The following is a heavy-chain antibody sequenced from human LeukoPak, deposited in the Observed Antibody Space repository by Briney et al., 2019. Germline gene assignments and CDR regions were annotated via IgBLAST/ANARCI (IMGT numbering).Heavy chain of an antibody. CDR3: TSYDILTGYYYDAFDI. V-gene: IGHV3-73*01. CDR2: IRSKANSYAT. Sequence: QTGGSLRLSCAASGFTFSGSAMHWVRQASGKGLEWVGRIRSKANSYATAYAASVKGRFTISRDDSKNTAYLQMNSLKTEDTAVYYCTSYDILTGYYYDAFDIWGQGTMVTVSS. J-gene: IGHJ3*02. D-gene: IGHD3-9*01. CDR1: GFTFSGSA.